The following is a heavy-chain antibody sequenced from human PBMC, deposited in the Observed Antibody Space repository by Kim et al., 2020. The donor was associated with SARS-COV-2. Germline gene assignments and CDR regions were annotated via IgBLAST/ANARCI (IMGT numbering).Heavy chain of an antibody. J-gene: IGHJ4*02. D-gene: IGHD3-10*01. Sequence: QKCQGRVTMTRDTSTSTVYMELSSLRSEDTAVYYCARNYYGSGRDRYFDYWGQGTLVTVSS. CDR3: ARNYYGSGRDRYFDY. V-gene: IGHV1-46*01.